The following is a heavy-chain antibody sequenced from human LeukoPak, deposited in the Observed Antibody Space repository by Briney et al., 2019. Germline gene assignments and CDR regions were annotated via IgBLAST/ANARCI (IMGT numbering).Heavy chain of an antibody. CDR2: ISSGGSSI. Sequence: GGSLRLSCAASGFTFSSYSMNWVRQAPGKGLEWVSYISSGGSSIYYADSVKGRFTISRDNAKNSLYLQMNSLRAEDTAVYYCAKDRGSHFMDYYYYYMDVWGKGTTVTVSS. V-gene: IGHV3-48*01. D-gene: IGHD3-10*01. J-gene: IGHJ6*03. CDR3: AKDRGSHFMDYYYYYMDV. CDR1: GFTFSSYS.